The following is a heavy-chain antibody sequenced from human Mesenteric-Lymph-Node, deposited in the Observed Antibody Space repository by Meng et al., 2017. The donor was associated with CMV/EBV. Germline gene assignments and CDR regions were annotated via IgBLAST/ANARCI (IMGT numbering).Heavy chain of an antibody. J-gene: IGHJ4*02. V-gene: IGHV4-59*01. CDR2: IYYIGTT. CDR1: GGSISSYY. Sequence: GSLRLSCTVSGGSISSYYWSWIRQPPGKGLEWIGSIYYIGTTNYKPSLKSRVTISVDTSKNQFSLRLTSVNAADTAVYYCAGGVDLVQGDYFDYWGQGTLVTVSS. CDR3: AGGVDLVQGDYFDY. D-gene: IGHD6-13*01.